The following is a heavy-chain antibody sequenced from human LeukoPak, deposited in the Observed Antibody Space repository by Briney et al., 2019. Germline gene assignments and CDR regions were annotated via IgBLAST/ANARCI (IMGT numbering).Heavy chain of an antibody. CDR3: AKGGKWDVTPFDY. D-gene: IGHD1-26*01. CDR1: GFTFTSYS. J-gene: IGHJ4*02. V-gene: IGHV3-23*01. Sequence: GGSLRLSCAASGFTFTSYSMNWVRQAPGKGLEWVATISGGGGSTYSAASVKGRFTISRDNSKNTLYLQVTSLRAEDTAVYYCAKGGKWDVTPFDYWGQGTLVTVS. CDR2: ISGGGGST.